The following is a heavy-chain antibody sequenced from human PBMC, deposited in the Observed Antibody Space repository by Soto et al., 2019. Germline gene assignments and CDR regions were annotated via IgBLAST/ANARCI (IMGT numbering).Heavy chain of an antibody. CDR1: GFTFSSYS. V-gene: IGHV3-23*04. D-gene: IGHD3-10*01. J-gene: IGHJ4*02. CDR3: AKRYYYASGSLDY. Sequence: EVPLVESGGGLIQPGGSLRLCCAASGFTFSSYSMNWVRQAPGQGLEWVSVISGDSTITYYADSVKGRFTIFRDNSKNTLCLQMNSLRADDTAVYYCAKRYYYASGSLDYWGQGTLVIVSS. CDR2: ISGDSTIT.